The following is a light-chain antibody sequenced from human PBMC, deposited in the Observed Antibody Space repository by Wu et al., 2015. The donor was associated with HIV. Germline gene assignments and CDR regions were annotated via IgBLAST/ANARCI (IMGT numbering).Light chain of an antibody. CDR2: GAS. CDR3: HQYNTWPPWT. CDR1: QTVATSF. V-gene: IGKV3-15*01. Sequence: TQSPVTLSLSQGERATLSCRANQTVATSFLAWYQQRGGQAPRLLIYGASTRATGIPARFSGSGSGTEFTLTISSLQSEDFAVYYCHQYNTWPPWTFGQGTKVEIK. J-gene: IGKJ1*01.